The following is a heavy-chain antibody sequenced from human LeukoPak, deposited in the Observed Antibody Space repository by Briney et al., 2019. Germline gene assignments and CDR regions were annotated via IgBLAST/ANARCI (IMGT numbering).Heavy chain of an antibody. CDR3: ARVLLADGYKEMAVVGYFDY. Sequence: PGGSLRLSCAASGFTFSDYYMSWIRQAPGKGLEWVSYISSSGSTIYYADSVKGRFTISRDNAKNSLYLQMNSPRAEDTAVYYCARVLLADGYKEMAVVGYFDYWGQGTLVTVSS. CDR1: GFTFSDYY. CDR2: ISSSGSTI. J-gene: IGHJ4*02. V-gene: IGHV3-11*04. D-gene: IGHD5-24*01.